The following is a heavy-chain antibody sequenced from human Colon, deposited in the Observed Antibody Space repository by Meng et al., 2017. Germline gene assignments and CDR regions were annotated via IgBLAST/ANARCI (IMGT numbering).Heavy chain of an antibody. J-gene: IGHJ5*02. Sequence: QLQLQESGPGLVKPSETLSFTCTVSGASLSASDDYWGWIRQPPGKGLEWIGSIHYGGATYYQPSLRSRVTVSVDTSNNQFSLILSSVTAADTAVYYCARRTSGWILDPWGQGTLVTVSS. D-gene: IGHD6-19*01. CDR1: GASLSASDDY. V-gene: IGHV4-39*01. CDR2: IHYGGAT. CDR3: ARRTSGWILDP.